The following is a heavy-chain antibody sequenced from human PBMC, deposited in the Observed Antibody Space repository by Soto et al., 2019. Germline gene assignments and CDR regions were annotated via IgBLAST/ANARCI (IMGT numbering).Heavy chain of an antibody. D-gene: IGHD3-9*01. V-gene: IGHV4-31*03. Sequence: SETLSLTCTVSGGSISSGGYYWSWIRQHPGKGLEWIGYIYYSGNTYYNPSLKSRVTISVDTSKNQFSLKLSSVTAADTAVYYCARTYDILTGYSPGGFDPWGQGTLVTVSS. CDR3: ARTYDILTGYSPGGFDP. CDR2: IYYSGNT. CDR1: GGSISSGGYY. J-gene: IGHJ5*02.